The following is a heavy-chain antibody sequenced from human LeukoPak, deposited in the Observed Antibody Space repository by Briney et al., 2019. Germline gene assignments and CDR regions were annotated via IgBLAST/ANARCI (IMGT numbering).Heavy chain of an antibody. V-gene: IGHV3-30*18. CDR3: AKDRARSIVYYMDV. D-gene: IGHD3-16*02. Sequence: GGSLRLSCAASGFTFSSYGMHWVRQAPGKGLEWVAVISYDGSNKYYADSVKGRFTISRDNSKNTLYLQMNSPRAEDTAVYYCAKDRARSIVYYMDVWGKGTTVTVSS. CDR2: ISYDGSNK. J-gene: IGHJ6*03. CDR1: GFTFSSYG.